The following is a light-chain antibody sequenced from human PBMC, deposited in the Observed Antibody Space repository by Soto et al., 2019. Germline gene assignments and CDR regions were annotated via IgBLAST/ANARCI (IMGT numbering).Light chain of an antibody. CDR3: LQYSSHSWT. CDR1: RSIRDW. V-gene: IGKV1-5*01. Sequence: DIQMTQSPSTLSPSVGDRVTITYRASRSIRDWLAWYRQKPGKAPELLIFDASSLKSGVPSRFSGSGSGTEFTLTISRLQPDDVETYYCLQYSSHSWTFGQGTKVDI. CDR2: DAS. J-gene: IGKJ1*01.